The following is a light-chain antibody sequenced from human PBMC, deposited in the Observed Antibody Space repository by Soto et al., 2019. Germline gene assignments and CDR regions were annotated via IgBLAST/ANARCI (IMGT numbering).Light chain of an antibody. CDR3: QQRSNWRGIT. CDR1: QSVSSY. Sequence: EIVLTQSPATLSLSPGERATLSCRASQSVSSYLAWYQQKPGQAPRLLIYDASNRATGIPARFSGSGSGTDFTLTIRSLEPEDFAVYYCQQRSNWRGITFGQGTRLEIK. V-gene: IGKV3-11*01. CDR2: DAS. J-gene: IGKJ5*01.